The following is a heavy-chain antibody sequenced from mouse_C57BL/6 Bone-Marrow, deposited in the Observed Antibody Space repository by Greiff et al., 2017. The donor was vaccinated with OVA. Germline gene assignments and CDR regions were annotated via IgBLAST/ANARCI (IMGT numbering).Heavy chain of an antibody. D-gene: IGHD2-4*01. CDR1: GFSLTSYG. Sequence: QVQLQQSGPGLVQPSQSLSITCTVSGFSLTSYGVHWVRQSPGKGLEWLGVIWSGGSTDYNAAFITRLSISKDNTKSKVFFKMHSLQADDTAIYYCARKNGLRDYYAMDYWGQGTSVTVSS. J-gene: IGHJ4*01. CDR3: ARKNGLRDYYAMDY. CDR2: IWSGGST. V-gene: IGHV2-2*01.